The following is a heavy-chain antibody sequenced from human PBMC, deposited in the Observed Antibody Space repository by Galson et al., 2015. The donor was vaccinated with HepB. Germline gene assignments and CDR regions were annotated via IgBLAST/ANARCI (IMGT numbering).Heavy chain of an antibody. D-gene: IGHD2-15*01. CDR1: GFTFSNAW. Sequence: PLRLSCAASGFTFSNAWMNWVRQAQGKGLEWVGRIKSKTDGGTTDYAAPVKGRFTISRDDSKNTLYLQMNSLKTEDTAVYYCTTVLPAGPASKLLIDYWGQGTLVTVSS. V-gene: IGHV3-15*07. CDR3: TTVLPAGPASKLLIDY. J-gene: IGHJ4*02. CDR2: IKSKTDGGTT.